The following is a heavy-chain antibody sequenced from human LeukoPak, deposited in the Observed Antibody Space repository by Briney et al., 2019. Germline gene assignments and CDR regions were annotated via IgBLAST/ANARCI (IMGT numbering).Heavy chain of an antibody. V-gene: IGHV4-34*01. CDR2: IXHSXST. J-gene: IGHJ6*03. D-gene: IGHD2-2*01. Sequence: KGXXWXGEIXHSXSTNYNPSLNTRVTISVDTSKNQFSLKLSSVTAADTAVYYCARGIVVVPAANPNDYYYYMDVWGKGTTVTVSS. CDR3: ARGIVVVPAANPNDYYYYMDV.